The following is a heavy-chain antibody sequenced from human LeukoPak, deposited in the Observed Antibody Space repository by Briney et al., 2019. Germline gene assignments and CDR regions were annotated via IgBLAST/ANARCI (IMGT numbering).Heavy chain of an antibody. CDR1: GFTFSSYW. V-gene: IGHV3-74*01. D-gene: IGHD2-2*01. CDR2: INSDGSST. J-gene: IGHJ4*02. CDR3: ATDIVVVPALFDY. Sequence: GGSLRLSCAASGFTFSSYWMHWVRQAPGKGLVWVSRINSDGSSTSYADSVKGRFTISRDNAKNTLYLQMNSLRAEDTAVYYCATDIVVVPALFDYWGQGTLVTVSP.